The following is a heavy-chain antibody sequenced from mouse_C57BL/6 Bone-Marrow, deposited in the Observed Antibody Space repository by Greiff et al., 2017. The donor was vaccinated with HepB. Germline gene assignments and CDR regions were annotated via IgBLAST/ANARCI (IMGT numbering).Heavy chain of an antibody. CDR3: ARRGGYYGVFYAMDY. D-gene: IGHD1-1*01. J-gene: IGHJ4*01. Sequence: QVQLQQSGPGLVQPSQSLSITCTVSGFSLTSYGVHWVRQSPGKGLEWLGVIWSGGSTDYNAAFISRLSISKDNSKSQVFFKMNSRQADDKAIYYCARRGGYYGVFYAMDYWGQGTSVTVSS. V-gene: IGHV2-2*01. CDR2: IWSGGST. CDR1: GFSLTSYG.